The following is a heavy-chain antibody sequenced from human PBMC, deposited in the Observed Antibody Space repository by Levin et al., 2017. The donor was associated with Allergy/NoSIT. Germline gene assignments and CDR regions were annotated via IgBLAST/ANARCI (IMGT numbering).Heavy chain of an antibody. CDR1: GGSISIFY. D-gene: IGHD1-26*01. CDR3: ARDTGGFAFDI. Sequence: SETLSLTCTVSGGSISIFYWSWIRQPPGKGLEWIGYIHSSGRTNYNPSLKSRVTTSVDPSKNQFSLKLNSVTSADTAVYFCARDTGGFAFDIWGQGSLVTVSS. J-gene: IGHJ3*02. CDR2: IHSSGRT. V-gene: IGHV4-59*01.